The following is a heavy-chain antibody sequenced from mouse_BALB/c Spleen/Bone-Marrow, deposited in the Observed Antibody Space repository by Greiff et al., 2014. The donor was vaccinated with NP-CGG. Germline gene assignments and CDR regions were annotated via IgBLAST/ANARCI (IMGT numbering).Heavy chain of an antibody. CDR2: INPSNGVT. J-gene: IGHJ1*01. Sequence: QVQLQQSGAELVKPGASVKLSCKVSGYTFTNYYVHWVKQRPGQGLEWIGEINPSNGVTNFNEKFMIKATLTVDSSSSTAYMHLSSLTSEDSAVYYCTRSGFYGCGTYFDVWGAGTTVTVSS. CDR1: GYTFTNYY. V-gene: IGHV1S81*02. CDR3: TRSGFYGCGTYFDV. D-gene: IGHD1-2*01.